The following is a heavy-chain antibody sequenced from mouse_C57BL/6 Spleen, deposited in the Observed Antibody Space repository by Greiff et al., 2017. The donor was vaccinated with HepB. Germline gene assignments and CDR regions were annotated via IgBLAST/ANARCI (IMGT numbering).Heavy chain of an antibody. Sequence: QVQLQQSGAELVRPGASVTLSCKASGYTFTDYEMHWVKQTPVHGLEWIGAIDPETGGTAYNQKFKGKAILTADKSSSTAYMEPRSLTSEDSAVYYCTRWYYGSHYYAMDYWGQGTSVTVSS. CDR1: GYTFTDYE. CDR3: TRWYYGSHYYAMDY. V-gene: IGHV1-15*01. J-gene: IGHJ4*01. CDR2: IDPETGGT. D-gene: IGHD1-1*01.